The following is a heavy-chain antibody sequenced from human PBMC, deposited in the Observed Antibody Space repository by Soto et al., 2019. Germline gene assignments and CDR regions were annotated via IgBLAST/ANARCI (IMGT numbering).Heavy chain of an antibody. CDR1: GFTLSSYA. Sequence: GGSLRLSCAASGFTLSSYAMCWVRQASGKGLEWVSAISGSGGSTYYADSVKGRFTISRDNSKNTLYLQMNSLRAEDTAVYYCAKDQLMSRSYYFDYWGQGTLVTVSS. V-gene: IGHV3-23*01. J-gene: IGHJ4*02. D-gene: IGHD2-8*01. CDR2: ISGSGGST. CDR3: AKDQLMSRSYYFDY.